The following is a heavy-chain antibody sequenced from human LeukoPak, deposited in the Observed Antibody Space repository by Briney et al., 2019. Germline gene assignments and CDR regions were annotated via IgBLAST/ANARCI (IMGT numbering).Heavy chain of an antibody. D-gene: IGHD3-22*01. CDR3: ARGGSYDSSGYYYLDAFDI. J-gene: IGHJ3*02. CDR1: GSPIGSYY. CDR2: VYYSGTT. Sequence: SETLSLTCTVSGSPIGSYYWTWIRQPPGKTLEWIGYVYYSGTTNYNPSLKSRVTISLDTSKIRFSLKLSSVTAADTAVYYCARGGSYDSSGYYYLDAFDIWGQRTMVTVSS. V-gene: IGHV4-59*08.